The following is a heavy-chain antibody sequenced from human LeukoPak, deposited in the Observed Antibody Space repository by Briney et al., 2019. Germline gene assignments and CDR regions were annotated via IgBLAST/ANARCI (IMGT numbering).Heavy chain of an antibody. Sequence: SSETLSLTCTVSGGSISSSSYYWGWLRQPSGKGLEWIGSIYYSGSTYYNPSLKSRVTISVDTSKNQFSLKLSSVTAADTAVYYCARQFPEDYWGQGTLVTVSS. CDR1: GGSISSSSYY. V-gene: IGHV4-39*01. CDR2: IYYSGST. CDR3: ARQFPEDY. J-gene: IGHJ4*02.